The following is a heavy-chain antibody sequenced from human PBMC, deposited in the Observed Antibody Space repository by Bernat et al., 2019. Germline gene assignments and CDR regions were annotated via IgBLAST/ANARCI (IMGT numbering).Heavy chain of an antibody. CDR1: GFTFDDYA. D-gene: IGHD3-22*01. J-gene: IGHJ4*02. Sequence: EVQLVESGGGLVQPGRSLRLSCAASGFTFDDYAMHWVRQTPVKGLEWVSGISWNSGSIGYADSVKGRFTISRDNAKNSLYMQMNSLRAEDTALYYCAKDSYYYDSSGYLHYWGQGTLVTVSS. CDR3: AKDSYYYDSSGYLHY. CDR2: ISWNSGSI. V-gene: IGHV3-9*01.